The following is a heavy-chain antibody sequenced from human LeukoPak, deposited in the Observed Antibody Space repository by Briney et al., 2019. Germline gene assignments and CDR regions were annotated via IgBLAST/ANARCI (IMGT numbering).Heavy chain of an antibody. CDR1: GDSMSRYY. J-gene: IGHJ4*02. CDR3: ASLTGGVGARRFDY. D-gene: IGHD1-26*01. Sequence: NPSETLSLTCTVSGDSMSRYYLNWIRQPPGKGLEWIGYMSYSGSTNYNPSLNSRVTISLDKSKNQVSLTLSSVTAADTAIYYYASLTGGVGARRFDYWGQGTLVTVSS. CDR2: MSYSGST. V-gene: IGHV4-59*08.